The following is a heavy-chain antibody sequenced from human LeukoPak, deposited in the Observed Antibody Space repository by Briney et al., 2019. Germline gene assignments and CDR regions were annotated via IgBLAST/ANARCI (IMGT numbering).Heavy chain of an antibody. CDR2: IKSKTDGGTT. J-gene: IGHJ3*02. CDR1: GFTFSNAW. Sequence: GGSLRLSCAASGFTFSNAWMSWVRQAPGKGLEWVGRIKSKTDGGTTDYAAPVKGRFTISRDDSKNTLYLQMNSLKTEDTAVYYCTTDGRFSWFGELLYLNDAFDIWGQGTMVTVSS. V-gene: IGHV3-15*01. CDR3: TTDGRFSWFGELLYLNDAFDI. D-gene: IGHD3-10*01.